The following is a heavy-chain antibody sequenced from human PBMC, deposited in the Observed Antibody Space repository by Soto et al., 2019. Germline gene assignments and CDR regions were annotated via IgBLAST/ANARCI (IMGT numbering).Heavy chain of an antibody. Sequence: LSLTCTVSGASISSYLWSWIRQPAGKGLEWIGRIHVSGDTNYNPSLRSRVSMSVDTSMNQFSLRLSSVTAADTAMYFCAREEYSSSWYNWLDPWGPGTQVTVS. V-gene: IGHV4-4*07. CDR3: AREEYSSSWYNWLDP. CDR2: IHVSGDT. J-gene: IGHJ5*02. D-gene: IGHD6-13*01. CDR1: GASISSYL.